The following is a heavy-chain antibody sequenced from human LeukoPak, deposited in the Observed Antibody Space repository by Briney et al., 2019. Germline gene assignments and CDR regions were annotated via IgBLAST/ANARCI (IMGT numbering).Heavy chain of an antibody. V-gene: IGHV3-21*01. CDR2: ISSSSSYI. CDR3: ASHPLIAVAESFDY. Sequence: NPGGSLRLSCAASGFTFSSYSMNWVRQAPGKGLEWVSSISSSSSYIYYADSVKGRFTISRDNAKNSLYLQMNSLRAEDTAVYYCASHPLIAVAESFDYWGQGTLVTVSS. D-gene: IGHD6-19*01. J-gene: IGHJ4*02. CDR1: GFTFSSYS.